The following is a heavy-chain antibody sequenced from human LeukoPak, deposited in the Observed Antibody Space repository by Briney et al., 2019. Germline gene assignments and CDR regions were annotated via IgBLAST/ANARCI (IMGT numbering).Heavy chain of an antibody. CDR3: ARVGVISGSYYFDY. V-gene: IGHV3-72*01. Sequence: GGSLRLSCAASGFTFSDHYMDWVRHAPGKGLEWVGRTRNKANSYTTEYAASVKGRFTISRDDSKNSLYLQMNSLKIEDTAVYYCARVGVISGSYYFDYWGQGTLVTVSS. CDR1: GFTFSDHY. CDR2: TRNKANSYTT. J-gene: IGHJ4*02. D-gene: IGHD3-10*01.